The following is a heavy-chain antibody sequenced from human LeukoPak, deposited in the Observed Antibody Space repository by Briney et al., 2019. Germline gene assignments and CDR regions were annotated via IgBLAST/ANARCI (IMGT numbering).Heavy chain of an antibody. CDR2: INWNGGST. V-gene: IGHV3-20*04. J-gene: IGHJ6*03. CDR1: GFTFEDYG. CDR3: AKGYYSLIMDV. D-gene: IGHD3-10*01. Sequence: GGSLRLSCAASGFTFEDYGMNWVRQAPGKGLEWVSGINWNGGSTGYADSVKGRFTISRDNAKNSLYLQMNSLRAEDTALYYCAKGYYSLIMDVWGKGTTVTVSS.